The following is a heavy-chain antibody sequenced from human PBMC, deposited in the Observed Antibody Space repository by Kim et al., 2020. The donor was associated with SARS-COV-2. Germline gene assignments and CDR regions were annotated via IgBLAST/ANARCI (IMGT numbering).Heavy chain of an antibody. CDR1: GFSFSTYG. CDR3: AKSQTTIFGLVPSEYNG. V-gene: IGHV3-30*18. J-gene: IGHJ6*01. CDR2: ISYDGSNE. Sequence: GGSLRLSCAASGFSFSTYGIHWVRQAPGKGLEWVAVISYDGSNEYYADSVKGRITISRDNSKNTLFLQMNSLRAEDTAVYYCAKSQTTIFGLVPSEYNG. D-gene: IGHD3-3*01.